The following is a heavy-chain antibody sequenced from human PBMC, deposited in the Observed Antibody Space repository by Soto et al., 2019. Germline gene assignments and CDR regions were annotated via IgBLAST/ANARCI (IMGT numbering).Heavy chain of an antibody. J-gene: IGHJ4*02. CDR2: IIPIFGTA. CDR1: GGSFKSYA. Sequence: CKARGGSFKSYALRWARHEHRQGLEWMGGIIPIFGTANYAQKFQGRVTITADESTSTAYMELSSLRSEDTAVYYCSTLPPRIVVVVLPIPSGGQGTLVTVSS. CDR3: STLPPRIVVVVLPIPS. D-gene: IGHD2-15*01. V-gene: IGHV1-69*01.